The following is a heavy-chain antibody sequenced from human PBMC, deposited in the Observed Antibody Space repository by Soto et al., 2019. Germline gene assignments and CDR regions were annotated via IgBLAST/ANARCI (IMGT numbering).Heavy chain of an antibody. CDR2: IRSKANSYAT. J-gene: IGHJ4*02. CDR3: TRLVEDYAWGSYRYTLEPQIDY. CDR1: GFTFSGSA. V-gene: IGHV3-73*01. D-gene: IGHD3-16*02. Sequence: GGSLRLSCAASGFTFSGSAMHWVRQASGKGLEWVGRIRSKANSYATAYAASVKGRFTISRDDSKNTAYLQMNSLKTEDTAVYYCTRLVEDYAWGSYRYTLEPQIDYWGQGTLVTVSS.